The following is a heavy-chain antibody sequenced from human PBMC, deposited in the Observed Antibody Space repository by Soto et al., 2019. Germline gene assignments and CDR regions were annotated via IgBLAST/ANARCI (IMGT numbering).Heavy chain of an antibody. CDR2: IYPGDSDT. D-gene: IGHD6-13*01. CDR3: ARQAAAGKYYYAMDV. Sequence: GESLKISCKGSGYSFTSYWIGWVRQMPGKGLEWMGIIYPGDSDTRYSPSFQGQVTISADKSISTAYLQWSSRKASNTDIYYCARQAAAGKYYYAMDVWGQGTTVTVS. CDR1: GYSFTSYW. J-gene: IGHJ6*02. V-gene: IGHV5-51*01.